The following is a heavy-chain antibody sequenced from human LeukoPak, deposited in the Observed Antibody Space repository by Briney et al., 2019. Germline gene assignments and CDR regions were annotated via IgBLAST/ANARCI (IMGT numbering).Heavy chain of an antibody. V-gene: IGHV3-21*01. CDR3: ARGHFGVVLDY. Sequence: PGGSLRLSCEGSGFTFSSYSMIWVRQAPGKGLEWVSSIRGDSTETRHADSLMGRFTISIDNAKKSLYLQMNSLRAEETAVYYCARGHFGVVLDYWGQGTLVTVSS. CDR1: GFTFSSYS. J-gene: IGHJ4*02. CDR2: IRGDSTET. D-gene: IGHD3-3*01.